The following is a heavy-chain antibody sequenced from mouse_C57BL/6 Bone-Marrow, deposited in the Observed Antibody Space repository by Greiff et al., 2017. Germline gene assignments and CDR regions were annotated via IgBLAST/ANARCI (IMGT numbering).Heavy chain of an antibody. J-gene: IGHJ2*01. CDR3: ARERIITTVVAPFDY. Sequence: QVQLQQPGAELVKPGASVKLSCKASGYTFTSYWMHWVKQRPGQGLEWIGMIHPNSGSTNYNEKFKSKATLTVAKSSSTAYMQLSSLTSEDSAVYYCARERIITTVVAPFDYWGQGTTLTVSS. V-gene: IGHV1-64*01. CDR1: GYTFTSYW. CDR2: IHPNSGST. D-gene: IGHD1-1*01.